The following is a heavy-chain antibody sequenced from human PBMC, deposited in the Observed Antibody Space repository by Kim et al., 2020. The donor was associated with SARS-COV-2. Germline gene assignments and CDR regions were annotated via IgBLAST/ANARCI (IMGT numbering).Heavy chain of an antibody. V-gene: IGHV6-1*01. D-gene: IGHD3-10*01. Sequence: AVSVKRRLTINPDTSKNQFSLPLNSVTPEDTAVYYCARDHYYGSRYYFDYWGQGTLVTVSS. J-gene: IGHJ4*02. CDR3: ARDHYYGSRYYFDY.